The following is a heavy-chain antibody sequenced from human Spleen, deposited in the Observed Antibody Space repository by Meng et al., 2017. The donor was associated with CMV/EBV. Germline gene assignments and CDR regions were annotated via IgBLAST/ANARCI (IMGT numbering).Heavy chain of an antibody. Sequence: ALVKPPVPLSLPCAVLGGSFSGSHWSWIRQPPGKGLEWIGEINQSGSTNYNPSLKSRVTISVDTPKNQFSLKLSSVTAADTAVYYCASHIAAAGTGYWGQGTLVTVSS. D-gene: IGHD6-13*01. CDR2: INQSGST. J-gene: IGHJ4*02. V-gene: IGHV4-34*01. CDR3: ASHIAAAGTGY. CDR1: GGSFSGSH.